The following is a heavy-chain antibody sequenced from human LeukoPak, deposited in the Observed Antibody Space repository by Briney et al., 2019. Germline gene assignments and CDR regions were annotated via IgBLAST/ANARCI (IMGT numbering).Heavy chain of an antibody. CDR3: ATVGNCGSYFLDY. V-gene: IGHV4-61*01. J-gene: IGHJ4*02. Sequence: SETLSLTCIVSGGSVSSGSYYWSWIRQPPGKGLEWIGYIHYSGSTDYNPSLKSRVTILVDTSKNQFSLKLSSVTAADTAVYYCATVGNCGSYFLDYWGQGTLVTVSS. CDR2: IHYSGST. D-gene: IGHD1-26*01. CDR1: GGSVSSGSYY.